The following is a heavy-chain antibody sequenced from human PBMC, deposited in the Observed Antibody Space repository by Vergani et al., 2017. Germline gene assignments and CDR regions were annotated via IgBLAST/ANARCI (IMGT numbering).Heavy chain of an antibody. CDR2: INPNSGGT. CDR1: GYTFTGYY. V-gene: IGHV1-2*02. Sequence: QVQLVQSGAEVKKPGASVKVSCKASGYTFTGYYMHWVRQAPGQGLEWMGWINPNSGGTNYAQKFQGRVTMTRDTSISTAYMELSRLRSEDTAVYYCAKVDRYYGSGSYFYHYYYGMDVWGQGTTVTVSS. J-gene: IGHJ6*02. CDR3: AKVDRYYGSGSYFYHYYYGMDV. D-gene: IGHD3-10*01.